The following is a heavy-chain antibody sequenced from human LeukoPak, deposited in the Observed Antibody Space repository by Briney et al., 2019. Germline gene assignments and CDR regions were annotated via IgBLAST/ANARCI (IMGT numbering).Heavy chain of an antibody. CDR2: IRYDGSKK. CDR1: GFTFSSYG. CDR3: ARDPYCSGGSCPWYFDY. J-gene: IGHJ4*02. Sequence: GGSLRLSCAVSGFTFSSYGMHWVRQAPGKGLEWVAFIRYDGSKKYYAGSVKGRFTISRDNSKNTLYLQMNSLRAEDTAVYYCARDPYCSGGSCPWYFDYWGQGTLVTVSS. D-gene: IGHD2-15*01. V-gene: IGHV3-30*02.